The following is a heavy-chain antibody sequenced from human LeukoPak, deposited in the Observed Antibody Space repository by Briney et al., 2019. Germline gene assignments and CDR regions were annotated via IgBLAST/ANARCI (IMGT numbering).Heavy chain of an antibody. J-gene: IGHJ4*02. Sequence: SETLSLTCTVSGGSISSYYWSWIRQPPGKGLDWIGYIYYSGSTNYNPSLKSRVTISVDTSKNQFSLKLSSVTAAYTAVYYCARAIYYYDSSGHFDYWGQGTLVTVSS. CDR3: ARAIYYYDSSGHFDY. V-gene: IGHV4-59*01. CDR2: IYYSGST. D-gene: IGHD3-22*01. CDR1: GGSISSYY.